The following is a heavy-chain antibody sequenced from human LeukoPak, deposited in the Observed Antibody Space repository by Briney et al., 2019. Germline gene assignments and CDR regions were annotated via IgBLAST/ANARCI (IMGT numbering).Heavy chain of an antibody. V-gene: IGHV3-9*01. CDR1: GFTFDDYA. J-gene: IGHJ5*02. CDR2: ISWNSGSI. D-gene: IGHD3-10*01. CDR3: AKDTGPYYGSGSYYKS. Sequence: PGRSLRLSCAASGFTFDDYAMHWVQQAPGKGLEWVSGISWNSGSIGYADSVKGRFTISRDNAKNSLYLQMNSLRAEDTALYYCAKDTGPYYGSGSYYKSWGQGTLVTVSS.